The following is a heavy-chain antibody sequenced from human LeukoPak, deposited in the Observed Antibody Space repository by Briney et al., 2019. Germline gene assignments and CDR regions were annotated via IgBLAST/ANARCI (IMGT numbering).Heavy chain of an antibody. CDR1: GFIFRSYA. D-gene: IGHD5-24*01. CDR3: ARTRDGPFDY. CDR2: ISSGSISI. Sequence: GGSLRLSCAVSGFIFRSYAMNWVRQAPGKGLEWVSSISSGSISIYYADSVKGRFTISRDNAKNSLYLQMNSLRAEDTAVYYCARTRDGPFDYWGQGTLVTVSS. V-gene: IGHV3-21*01. J-gene: IGHJ4*02.